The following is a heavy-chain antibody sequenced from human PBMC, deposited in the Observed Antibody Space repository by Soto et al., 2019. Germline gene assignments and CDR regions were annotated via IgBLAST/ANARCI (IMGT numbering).Heavy chain of an antibody. CDR2: ISTSGSKT. CDR1: GFTFSNFA. J-gene: IGHJ5*02. D-gene: IGHD2-21*02. CDR3: APGGGDYRWFDP. Sequence: EVYVLESGGGLVQIGGSLRLSCAASGFTFSNFAMSWVRQTPAEGLEWLSTISTSGSKTYYADSVKGRFTVSRDNSKSTLYLQMNSLTAEDTALYYCAPGGGDYRWFDPWGQGTLVTVSS. V-gene: IGHV3-23*01.